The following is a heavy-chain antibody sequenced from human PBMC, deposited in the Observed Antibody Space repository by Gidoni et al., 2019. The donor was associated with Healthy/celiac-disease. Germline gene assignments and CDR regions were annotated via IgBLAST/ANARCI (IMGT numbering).Heavy chain of an antibody. V-gene: IGHV1-46*01. CDR2: INPSGGST. CDR3: ARDLGAVEDY. CDR1: GYTFTSYY. Sequence: QVQLVHSGAEMKTLGASVTVSCKASGYTFTSYYMHWVRQAPGQGLEWMGIINPSGGSTRYAQKFQGRVTMTRDTSTSTVYMELSSLRSEDTAVYYCARDLGAVEDYWGQGTLVTVSS. D-gene: IGHD6-19*01. J-gene: IGHJ4*02.